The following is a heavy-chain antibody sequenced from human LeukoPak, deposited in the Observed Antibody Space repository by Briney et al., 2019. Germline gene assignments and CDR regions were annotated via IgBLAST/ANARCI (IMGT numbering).Heavy chain of an antibody. Sequence: ASVKVSCKASGYTFTGYYMHWVRQAPGQGLEWMGWISPNSGGTNYAQKFQGWVTMTRDTSISTAYMELSRLRSDDTAVYYCARDFYPIAVAEGYFDYWGQGTLVTVSS. CDR2: ISPNSGGT. J-gene: IGHJ4*02. CDR1: GYTFTGYY. D-gene: IGHD6-19*01. CDR3: ARDFYPIAVAEGYFDY. V-gene: IGHV1-2*04.